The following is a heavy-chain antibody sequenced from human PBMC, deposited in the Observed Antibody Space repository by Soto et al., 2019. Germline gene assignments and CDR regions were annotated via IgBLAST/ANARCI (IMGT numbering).Heavy chain of an antibody. CDR3: ARAPRYSSGWSISNYFDY. CDR2: ISXSGSP. CDR1: GSSISSGGYY. V-gene: IGHV4-31*03. Sequence: TSETLSLTGTVSGSSISSGGYYWCWIRQHPGQGLEWIGYISXSGSPYYNLSLKSRVTISLDTSKNQFSLKLSSVTAGDTAVYHCARAPRYSSGWSISNYFDYWGQGTLVTVSS. D-gene: IGHD6-19*01. J-gene: IGHJ4*02.